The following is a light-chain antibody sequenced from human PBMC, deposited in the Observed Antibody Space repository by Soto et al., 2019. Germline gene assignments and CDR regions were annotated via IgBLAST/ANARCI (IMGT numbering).Light chain of an antibody. Sequence: DIQMTQSPSSLSASVGDRVTITCQASQDISNYLNWYQLKPGKAPKLLIYDPSNLETGVPSRFSGSGSGTDFTFTISSLQPEDIATYYCQQYDNLPLTFGGGTKVEIK. V-gene: IGKV1-33*01. CDR2: DPS. J-gene: IGKJ4*01. CDR1: QDISNY. CDR3: QQYDNLPLT.